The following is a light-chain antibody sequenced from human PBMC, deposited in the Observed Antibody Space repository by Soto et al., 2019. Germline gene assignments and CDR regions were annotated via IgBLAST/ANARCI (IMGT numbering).Light chain of an antibody. CDR3: SSYAGSNNLYV. V-gene: IGLV2-8*01. Sequence: QSVLTQPPSASGSPGQSVTISCTGTSSDIGVYNYVSWYQQHPGKAPQLMLYEVSKRPSGVPDRFSGSKSGNTASLTVSGLQAEDEADYYCSSYAGSNNLYVFGTGTKVTVL. CDR1: SSDIGVYNY. J-gene: IGLJ1*01. CDR2: EVS.